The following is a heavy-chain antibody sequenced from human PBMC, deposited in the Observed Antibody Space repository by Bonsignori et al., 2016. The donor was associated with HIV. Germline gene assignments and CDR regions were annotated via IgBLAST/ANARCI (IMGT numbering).Heavy chain of an antibody. CDR2: INHSGST. CDR3: ARVMGRWLQLGYFDY. V-gene: IGHV4-34*01. Sequence: GSLRLSCAVYGGSFSGYYWSWIRQPPGKGLEWIGEINHSGSTNYNPSLKSRVTISVDTSKNQFSLKLSSVTAADTAVYYCARVMGRWLQLGYFDYWGQGTLVTVSS. J-gene: IGHJ4*02. CDR1: GGSFSGYY. D-gene: IGHD5-24*01.